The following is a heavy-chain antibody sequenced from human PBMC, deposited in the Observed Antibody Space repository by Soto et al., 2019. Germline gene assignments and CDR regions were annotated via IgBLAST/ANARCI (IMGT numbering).Heavy chain of an antibody. D-gene: IGHD6-19*01. CDR1: GYDFNRYA. CDR3: ARDGYTSGWRTIDY. J-gene: IGHJ4*02. V-gene: IGHV1-3*01. CDR2: INGGNGDT. Sequence: QVPLVQSGPEVQKPGASVKISCQASGYDFNRYAMHWVRQAPGQRPQWMGWINGGNGDTKYSQKFQGRVIVTRDTSATTVYLDLSSLRSEDTAVYFCARDGYTSGWRTIDYWGQGTLVTVSS.